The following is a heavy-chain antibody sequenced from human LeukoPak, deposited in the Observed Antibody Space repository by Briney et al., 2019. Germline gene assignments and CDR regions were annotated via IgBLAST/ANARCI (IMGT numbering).Heavy chain of an antibody. D-gene: IGHD5-24*01. V-gene: IGHV3-23*01. Sequence: GGSLRLSCAASGFTFSSFAINWVRQAPGKGLEWVSVITGSGSGADYADSVKGRFTISRDNSQNTVHLQMNSLRAEDTAVYYCARDIDGMGSFDYWGQGTLVTVSS. CDR3: ARDIDGMGSFDY. J-gene: IGHJ4*02. CDR1: GFTFSSFA. CDR2: ITGSGSGA.